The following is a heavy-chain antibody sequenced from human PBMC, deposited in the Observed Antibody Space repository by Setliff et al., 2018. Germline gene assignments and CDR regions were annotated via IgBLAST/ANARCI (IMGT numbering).Heavy chain of an antibody. Sequence: ASVKVSCKASGYTFTSYGFSWVRQAPGQGLEWMGWISAYNGNTNYGQKYQGRVTMTTDTSTNTVYMGLRSLRSDDTAVYFCVREYSGGGLMWGQGTMVTVSS. V-gene: IGHV1-18*01. CDR1: GYTFTSYG. CDR3: VREYSGGGLM. CDR2: ISAYNGNT. D-gene: IGHD6-19*01. J-gene: IGHJ3*01.